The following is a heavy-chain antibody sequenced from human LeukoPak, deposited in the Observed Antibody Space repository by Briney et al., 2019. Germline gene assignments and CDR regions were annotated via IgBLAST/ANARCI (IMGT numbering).Heavy chain of an antibody. CDR3: ARPGIAGAIDY. CDR2: IKQDGSEK. Sequence: GGSLRLSCAASGFTFSSCWMSWVRQAPGKGPEWVANIKQDGSEKYYVDSVKGRFTISRDNAKNSLYLQMNSLRAEDTAVYYCARPGIAGAIDYWGQGTLVTVSS. J-gene: IGHJ4*02. V-gene: IGHV3-7*01. CDR1: GFTFSSCW. D-gene: IGHD6-13*01.